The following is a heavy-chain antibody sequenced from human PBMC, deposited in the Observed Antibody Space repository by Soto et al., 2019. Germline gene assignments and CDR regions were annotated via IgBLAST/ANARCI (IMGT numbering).Heavy chain of an antibody. D-gene: IGHD3-16*01. CDR3: ARGRDYGCNSPTYVAYYYYGMDV. Sequence: SETLSLTCAVYGGSFSGYYWSWIRQPPGKGLEWIGEINHSGSTNYNPSLKSRVTISVDTSKNQFSLKLSSVTAADTAVYYCARGRDYGCNSPTYVAYYYYGMDVWGQGTTVTVSS. CDR1: GGSFSGYY. J-gene: IGHJ6*02. V-gene: IGHV4-34*01. CDR2: INHSGST.